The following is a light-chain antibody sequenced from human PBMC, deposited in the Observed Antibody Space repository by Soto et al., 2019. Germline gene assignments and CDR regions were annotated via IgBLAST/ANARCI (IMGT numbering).Light chain of an antibody. CDR3: QQYNNWPPWT. Sequence: EIVMTQSPATLSVSPGERATLSCRASQSVSSNLAWYQQKPGQAPRLLIYGASTRATGIPARFSGSGSGTEFALTIRILQSEDFAAYYCQQYNNWPPWTFGQGTKVEIK. J-gene: IGKJ1*01. CDR1: QSVSSN. CDR2: GAS. V-gene: IGKV3-15*01.